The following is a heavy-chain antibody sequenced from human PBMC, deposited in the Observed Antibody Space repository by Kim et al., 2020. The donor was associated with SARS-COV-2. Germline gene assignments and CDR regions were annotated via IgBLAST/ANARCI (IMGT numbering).Heavy chain of an antibody. CDR1: GFAFSNSG. Sequence: GGSLRLSCAASGFAFSNSGMHWVRQTPGKGLEWVAVIARDGSNDYYADSVKGRFTISRDNFKNTLYLQMNSLRAEDTAIYYCAKEKMMVTIYGGFDYLGQGTLVTVSS. CDR3: AKEKMMVTIYGGFDY. J-gene: IGHJ4*02. V-gene: IGHV3-30*18. D-gene: IGHD5-18*01. CDR2: IARDGSND.